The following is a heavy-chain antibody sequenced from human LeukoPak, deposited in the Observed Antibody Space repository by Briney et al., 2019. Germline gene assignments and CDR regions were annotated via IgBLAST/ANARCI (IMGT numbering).Heavy chain of an antibody. J-gene: IGHJ4*02. CDR3: ANLGDYYDSSGYKTGGY. CDR1: GYTFTSYG. D-gene: IGHD3-22*01. Sequence: ASVKVSCKASGYTFTSYGISGVRQAPGQGLEWMGWISAYNGNTNYAQKLQGRVTMTTDTSTSTAYMELRSLRADDTAVYYCANLGDYYDSSGYKTGGYWGQGTLVTVSS. CDR2: ISAYNGNT. V-gene: IGHV1-18*01.